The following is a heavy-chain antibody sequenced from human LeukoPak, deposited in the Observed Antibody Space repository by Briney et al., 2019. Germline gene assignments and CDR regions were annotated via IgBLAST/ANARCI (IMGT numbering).Heavy chain of an antibody. D-gene: IGHD3-16*02. V-gene: IGHV3-74*01. CDR2: TSTDGSTT. J-gene: IGHJ6*02. CDR3: TRTGYRHGMDV. CDR1: GFTFNNYW. Sequence: GGSLRLSCAASGFTFNNYWIHWVRQAPGKGLVWVSSTSTDGSTTVYRDSVKGRFTISRDNGKNTLDLQLNSLRVEDTAVYFCTRTGYRHGMDVWGQGTTVTVSS.